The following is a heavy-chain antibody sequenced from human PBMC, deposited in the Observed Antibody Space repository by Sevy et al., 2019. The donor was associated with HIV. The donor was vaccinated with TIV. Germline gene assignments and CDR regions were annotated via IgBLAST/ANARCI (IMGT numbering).Heavy chain of an antibody. Sequence: GGSLRLSCGASGFNFSNYAMSWVRQAPGKGLEGVSHISGSGGTTKYADSVKGRFTISRDNSKNTIYLQMNSLRAEDTAFYYCAKSDHHNFWSAAFDYWGQGTLVTVSS. J-gene: IGHJ4*02. CDR1: GFNFSNYA. CDR2: ISGSGGTT. CDR3: AKSDHHNFWSAAFDY. V-gene: IGHV3-23*01. D-gene: IGHD3-3*01.